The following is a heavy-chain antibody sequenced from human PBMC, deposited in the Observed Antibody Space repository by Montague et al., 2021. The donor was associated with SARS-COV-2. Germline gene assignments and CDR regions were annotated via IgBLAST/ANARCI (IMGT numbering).Heavy chain of an antibody. CDR3: ARDPWHITIFGVVTRYGMDV. Sequence: SEILSLTCTVSGGSVSSGSYYWSWIRQPPGKGLEWIGYIYYSGSTKYXXXLKSRVTISVDTSKDQFSLKLSSVTAADTAVYYCARDPWHITIFGVVTRYGMDVWGQGTTVTVSS. D-gene: IGHD3-3*01. CDR1: GGSVSSGSYY. V-gene: IGHV4-61*01. J-gene: IGHJ6*02. CDR2: IYYSGST.